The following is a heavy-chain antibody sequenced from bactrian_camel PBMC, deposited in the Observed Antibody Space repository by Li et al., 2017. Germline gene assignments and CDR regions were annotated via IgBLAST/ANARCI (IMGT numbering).Heavy chain of an antibody. V-gene: IGHV3S68*01. CDR2: IYNSDDST. Sequence: HVQLVESGGGSVQTGGSLRLSCKASGYVYSTSCVGWLRQAPGKEREWVANIYNSDDSTNYSDSVKGRFTIRKDNAKNTLYLQMNSLEPEDTAMYYCAIDTYCSDGWPVELADWGQGTQVTVS. J-gene: IGHJ4*01. CDR3: AIDTYCSDGWPVELAD. D-gene: IGHD2*01. CDR1: GYVYSTSC.